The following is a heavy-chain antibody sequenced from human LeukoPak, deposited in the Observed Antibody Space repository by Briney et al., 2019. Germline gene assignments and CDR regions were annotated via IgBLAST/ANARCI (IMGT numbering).Heavy chain of an antibody. J-gene: IGHJ4*02. D-gene: IGHD6-13*01. Sequence: GESLKISCKGSGYSFTSLWIGWVRQTPEEGLEWMGIIYPGDSQIKYSSSFQGQVTISVDKSISTAYLQWSSLKASDTAIYYCARHVASSTWSTLDYWGQGTPVTVSS. CDR2: IYPGDSQI. V-gene: IGHV5-51*01. CDR3: ARHVASSTWSTLDY. CDR1: GYSFTSLW.